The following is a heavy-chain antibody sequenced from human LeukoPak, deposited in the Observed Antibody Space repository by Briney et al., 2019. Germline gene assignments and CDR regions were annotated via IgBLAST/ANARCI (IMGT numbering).Heavy chain of an antibody. Sequence: ASVKVSCKASGYTFTGYYMHWVRQAPGQGLEWMGWINPNSGGTNYAQKFQGRVTMTRDTSISTAYMELSRLRSDDTAVYYCAREGYDSSGYYFSRPPVDYWGQGTLVNVSS. CDR1: GYTFTGYY. CDR2: INPNSGGT. CDR3: AREGYDSSGYYFSRPPVDY. J-gene: IGHJ4*02. D-gene: IGHD3-22*01. V-gene: IGHV1-2*02.